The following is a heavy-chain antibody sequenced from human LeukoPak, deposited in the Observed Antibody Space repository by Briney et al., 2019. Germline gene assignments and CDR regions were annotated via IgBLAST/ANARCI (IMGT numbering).Heavy chain of an antibody. CDR3: ARDRFSGSYPLDY. D-gene: IGHD1-26*01. J-gene: IGHJ4*02. CDR2: ISSSSSSYI. Sequence: GGSLRLSCAASGFTFSSYSMNWVRQAPGKGLEWVSSISSSSSSYIYYADSVKGRFTISRDNAKNSLYLQMNSPRAEDTAVYFCARDRFSGSYPLDYWGQGTLVTVSS. CDR1: GFTFSSYS. V-gene: IGHV3-21*04.